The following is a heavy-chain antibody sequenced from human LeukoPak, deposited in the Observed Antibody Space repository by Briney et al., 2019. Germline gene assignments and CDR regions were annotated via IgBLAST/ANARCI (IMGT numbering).Heavy chain of an antibody. V-gene: IGHV3-53*01. J-gene: IGHJ4*02. Sequence: GGSLRLSCAASGFTVSRSYMSWVRRAPGKGLEWVSVIYSGGSRYYADSVQGRFTISRDNSKNTVFLQMNSLRAEDTAVYYCARGDYGGDYFDYWGQGTLVTVSS. D-gene: IGHD4-23*01. CDR3: ARGDYGGDYFDY. CDR1: GFTVSRSY. CDR2: IYSGGSR.